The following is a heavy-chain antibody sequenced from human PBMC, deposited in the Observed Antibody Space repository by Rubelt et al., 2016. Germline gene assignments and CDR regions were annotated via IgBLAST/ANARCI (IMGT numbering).Heavy chain of an antibody. CDR3: ARGPRGSYSRFDP. J-gene: IGHJ5*02. V-gene: IGHV4-39*07. Sequence: QLQLQESGPGLVKPSETLSFTCTVSGGSISSSSYYWGWIRQPPGKGLAWIGSIYYSGSIIYNPSPRMWVTRSVDRSKNHVFWKLSAVRAADTAVYYCARGPRGSYSRFDPWGQGTLVTVSS. CDR2: IYYSGSI. CDR1: GGSISSSSYY. D-gene: IGHD1-26*01.